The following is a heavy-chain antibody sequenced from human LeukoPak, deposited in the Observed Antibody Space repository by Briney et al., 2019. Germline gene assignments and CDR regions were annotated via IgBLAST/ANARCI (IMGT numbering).Heavy chain of an antibody. V-gene: IGHV3-30*02. Sequence: GGSLRLSCAASGFTFSSCGMHWVRQAPGKGLEWVAFIRYDGSNKYYADSVKGRFTISRDNSKNTLYLQMNSLRAEDTAVYYCAKDLLHYDILTGSFDYWGQGTLVTVSS. D-gene: IGHD3-9*01. CDR3: AKDLLHYDILTGSFDY. CDR2: IRYDGSNK. J-gene: IGHJ4*02. CDR1: GFTFSSCG.